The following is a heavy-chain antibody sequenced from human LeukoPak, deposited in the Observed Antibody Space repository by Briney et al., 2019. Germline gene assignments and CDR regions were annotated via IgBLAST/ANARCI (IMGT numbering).Heavy chain of an antibody. J-gene: IGHJ4*02. D-gene: IGHD6-13*01. V-gene: IGHV3-53*01. CDR2: IYSCYST. CDR1: GFTDSSNY. CDR3: AREAYSGSSSYIDY. Sequence: GGSVRLSCTASGFTDSSNYKSGVRRARGKAVEWVTDIYSCYSTYYADSVKGRFTISKDNSKNSLYLQMNSLKAEDTAVYYCAREAYSGSSSYIDYWGQGTLVTVSS.